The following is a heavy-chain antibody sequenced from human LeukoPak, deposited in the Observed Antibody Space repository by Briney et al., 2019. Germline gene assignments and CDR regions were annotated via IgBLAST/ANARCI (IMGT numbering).Heavy chain of an antibody. CDR1: GYTFTSYY. D-gene: IGHD3-10*01. Sequence: ASVKVSCKASGYTFTSYYMHWVRQAPGQGPEWMGIINPSGGSTSYAQKFQGRVTMTRDMSTSTVYMELSSLRSEDTAVYYCAATKYYYGSGFYYYGMDVWGQGTTVTVSS. J-gene: IGHJ6*02. CDR3: AATKYYYGSGFYYYGMDV. V-gene: IGHV1-46*01. CDR2: INPSGGST.